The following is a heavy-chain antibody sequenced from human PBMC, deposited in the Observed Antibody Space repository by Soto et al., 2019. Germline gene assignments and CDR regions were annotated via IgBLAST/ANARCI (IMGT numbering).Heavy chain of an antibody. CDR2: IYYSGST. D-gene: IGHD3-22*01. CDR1: GGSISSGGYY. CDR3: AGGGTDDSSGYWDDY. V-gene: IGHV4-31*03. Sequence: SETLSLTCTVSGGSISSGGYYWSWIRQHPGKGLEWIGYIYYSGSTYYNPSLKSRVTISVDTSKNQFSLKLSSVTAADTAVYYCAGGGTDDSSGYWDDYWGQGTLVTVSS. J-gene: IGHJ4*02.